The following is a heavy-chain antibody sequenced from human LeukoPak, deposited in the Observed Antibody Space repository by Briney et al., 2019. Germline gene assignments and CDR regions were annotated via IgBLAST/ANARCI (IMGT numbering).Heavy chain of an antibody. CDR1: GFTFSGYW. Sequence: GGTLRLSCAASGFTFSGYWMSWVRQAPGKGLEWVANIKQDGSEKYYVDSVKGRFTISRDNAKNSLFLQMNSLRAEDTAVYYCARDWQWQQLDGDAFDIWGQGTMVTVSS. CDR3: ARDWQWQQLDGDAFDI. J-gene: IGHJ3*02. D-gene: IGHD6-13*01. V-gene: IGHV3-7*04. CDR2: IKQDGSEK.